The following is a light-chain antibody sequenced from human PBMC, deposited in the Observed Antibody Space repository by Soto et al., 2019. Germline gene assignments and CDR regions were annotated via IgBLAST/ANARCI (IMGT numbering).Light chain of an antibody. CDR2: DNN. V-gene: IGLV1-40*01. CDR3: QSFDRSLSGYG. CDR1: SSNIGAGYD. Sequence: QSVLTQSPSVSGAPGQKVTISCTGSSSNIGAGYDVHWYQQLPGTAPKLLVYDNNNRPSGVPDRFSGSKSGTSASLVITGLQAEDEADYYCQSFDRSLSGYGFGTRTKVTVL. J-gene: IGLJ1*01.